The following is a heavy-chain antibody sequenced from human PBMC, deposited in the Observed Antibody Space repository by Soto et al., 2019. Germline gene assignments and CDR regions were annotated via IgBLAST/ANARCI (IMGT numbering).Heavy chain of an antibody. CDR3: ARANSAATGVLDH. CDR1: GYTFTNYY. V-gene: IGHV1-46*04. CDR2: INPSARSA. Sequence: ASVKVSCKASGYTFTNYYLHWVRQAPGQGLEWVGMINPSARSASYAQKLRGRLTMDRDTSTTTVYMELSRLTFEDTAVYFCARANSAATGVLDHWGQGTLVTVSS. D-gene: IGHD1-1*01. J-gene: IGHJ4*02.